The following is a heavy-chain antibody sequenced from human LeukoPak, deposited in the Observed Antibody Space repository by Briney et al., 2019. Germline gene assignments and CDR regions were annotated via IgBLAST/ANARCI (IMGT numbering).Heavy chain of an antibody. V-gene: IGHV1-69*04. Sequence: GASVKVSCKASGGTFSSYAISWVRQAPGQGLEWMGRIIPILGIANYAQKFQGRVTITADKSTSTAYMELSSLGSEDTAMYYCARAGQAGYDFWSGYPIYGMDVWGQGTTVTVSS. CDR2: IIPILGIA. CDR1: GGTFSSYA. J-gene: IGHJ6*02. CDR3: ARAGQAGYDFWSGYPIYGMDV. D-gene: IGHD3-3*01.